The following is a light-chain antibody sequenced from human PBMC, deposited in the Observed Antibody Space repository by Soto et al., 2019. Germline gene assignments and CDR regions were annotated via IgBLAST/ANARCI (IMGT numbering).Light chain of an antibody. CDR2: GAS. V-gene: IGKV3D-20*02. CDR1: QSVSNNY. Sequence: EIVLTQSPGTLSLSPGERATLSGMASQSVSNNYLAWYQQKPGQAPRLLIYGASNRATGIPDRFSGSGSGTDFTLTISSLEPEDFAVYYCQQRSSAITFGQGTRLEIK. CDR3: QQRSSAIT. J-gene: IGKJ5*01.